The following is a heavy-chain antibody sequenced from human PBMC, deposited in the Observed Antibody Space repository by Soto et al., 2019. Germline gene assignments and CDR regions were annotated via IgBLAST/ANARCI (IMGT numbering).Heavy chain of an antibody. CDR2: INPNSGGT. Sequence: GASVKVSCKASGYTFTGYYMHWVRQAPGQGLEWMGWINPNSGGTNYAQKFQGWVTMTRDTSISTAYMELSRLRSDDTAVYYYARYASTDYDILTGYYPWYFDYWGQGTLATVSS. CDR1: GYTFTGYY. V-gene: IGHV1-2*04. J-gene: IGHJ4*02. CDR3: ARYASTDYDILTGYYPWYFDY. D-gene: IGHD3-9*01.